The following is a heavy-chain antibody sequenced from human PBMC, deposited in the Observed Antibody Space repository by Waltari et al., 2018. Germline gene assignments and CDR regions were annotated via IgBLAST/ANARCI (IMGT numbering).Heavy chain of an antibody. V-gene: IGHV3-74*01. CDR2: INSDGSST. Sequence: DVQLVESGGGLVQPGGSLRLSCSASGFTFSSYWMHWIRQAPGKGLVWVSRINSDGSSTSYADSVKGRFTISRDNAKNTLYLQMNSLRAEDTAVYYCARVAGVEYYYYGMDVWGQGTTVTVSS. CDR3: ARVAGVEYYYYGMDV. D-gene: IGHD3-10*01. CDR1: GFTFSSYW. J-gene: IGHJ6*02.